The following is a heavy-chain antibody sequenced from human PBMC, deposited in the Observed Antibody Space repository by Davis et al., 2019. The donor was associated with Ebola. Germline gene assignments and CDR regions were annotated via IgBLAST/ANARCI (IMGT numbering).Heavy chain of an antibody. CDR1: GGSISSYY. D-gene: IGHD2-15*01. CDR2: IYYSGST. V-gene: IGHV4-39*01. J-gene: IGHJ4*02. CDR3: ARRDCSGGSCYSDY. Sequence: PSETLSLTCTVSGGSISSYYWGWIRQPPGKGLEWIGSIYYSGSTYYNPSLKSRVTISVDTSKNQFSLKLSSVTAADTAVYYCARRDCSGGSCYSDYWGQGTLVTVSS.